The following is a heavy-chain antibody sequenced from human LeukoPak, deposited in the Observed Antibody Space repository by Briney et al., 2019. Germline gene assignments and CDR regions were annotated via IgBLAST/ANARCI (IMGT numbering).Heavy chain of an antibody. CDR3: ARSGFWTDHTAFDI. D-gene: IGHD3/OR15-3a*01. CDR1: GYTFTRYA. Sequence: ASVKVSCTTSGYTFTRYAVNWVRQAPGQGLEWMGWINTKTWNPTYAHAFTGRFVFSLHTSVTTAYLQINSLKDEDTAVYSCARSGFWTDHTAFDIWGQGTMVTVSS. CDR2: INTKTWNP. J-gene: IGHJ3*02. V-gene: IGHV7-4-1*02.